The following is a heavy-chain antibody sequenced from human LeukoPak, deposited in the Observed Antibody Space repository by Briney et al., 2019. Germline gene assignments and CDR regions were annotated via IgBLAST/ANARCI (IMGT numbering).Heavy chain of an antibody. CDR3: ASQFPIAAAGTSY. CDR1: GFTFSSYS. D-gene: IGHD6-13*01. J-gene: IGHJ4*02. CDR2: ISSSSYI. Sequence: GGSLRLSCAASGFTFSSYSMNWVRQATGKGLEWVSSISSSSYIYYADSVKGRFTISRDNAKNSLYLQMNSLRAEDTAVYYCASQFPIAAAGTSYWGQGTLVTVSS. V-gene: IGHV3-21*01.